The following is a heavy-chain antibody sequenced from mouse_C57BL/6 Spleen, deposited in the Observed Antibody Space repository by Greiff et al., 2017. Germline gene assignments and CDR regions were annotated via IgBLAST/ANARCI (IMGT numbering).Heavy chain of an antibody. V-gene: IGHV1-5*01. Sequence: VQLQQSGTVLARPGASVKMSCKTSGYTFTSYWMHWVKQRPGQGLEWIGAIYPGNSDTSYNQKFKGKAKLTAVTSASTAYMELSSLTNEDSAVYYITRSSYGYYYFDYWGQGTTLTVSS. D-gene: IGHD2-9*01. CDR3: TRSSYGYYYFDY. CDR1: GYTFTSYW. CDR2: IYPGNSDT. J-gene: IGHJ2*01.